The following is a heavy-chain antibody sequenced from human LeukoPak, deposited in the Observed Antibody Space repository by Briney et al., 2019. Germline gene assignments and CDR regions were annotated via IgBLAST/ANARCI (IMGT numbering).Heavy chain of an antibody. CDR3: ARTKGYFDS. J-gene: IGHJ4*02. D-gene: IGHD2-8*01. CDR2: TYYRSKWHN. Sequence: SQTLSLTCAISGDSVSSNSAAWNWIRQSPSRGLEWLGRTYYRSKWHNEYALFMKSRTTIKPDTSKNQFSLQLNSVTPEDTAVYYCARTKGYFDSWGQGTLVTVSS. V-gene: IGHV6-1*01. CDR1: GDSVSSNSAA.